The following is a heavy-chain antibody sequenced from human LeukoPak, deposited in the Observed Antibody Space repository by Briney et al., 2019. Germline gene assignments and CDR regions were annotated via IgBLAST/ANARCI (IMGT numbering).Heavy chain of an antibody. CDR2: VYTSGSI. Sequence: SETLSLTCTVSGGSISSGRYYWSWIRQPAGKGLEWIGRVYTSGSINYNSSLKSRVTISLDTSKNQFSLKLSSVTAADTAVYYCARELNLVRAVSYNWFDPWGQGTLVTVSS. CDR1: GGSISSGRYY. J-gene: IGHJ5*02. D-gene: IGHD3-10*01. V-gene: IGHV4-61*02. CDR3: ARELNLVRAVSYNWFDP.